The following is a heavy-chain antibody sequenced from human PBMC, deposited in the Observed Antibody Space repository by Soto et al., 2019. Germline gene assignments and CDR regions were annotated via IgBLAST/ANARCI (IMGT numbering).Heavy chain of an antibody. D-gene: IGHD5-12*01. CDR1: GFTVSSTY. V-gene: IGHV3-53*01. CDR3: ARGVPITPGTFDY. CDR2: IYSGGST. Sequence: EVQLLESGGGLVQPGGSLRLSCAASGFTVSSTYMSWVRQAPGKGLEWISIIYSGGSTFYADSVKGRFTISRDNSKNTLYLQMNSLRAEDTAVYYCARGVPITPGTFDYRGLGTLVTVSS. J-gene: IGHJ4*02.